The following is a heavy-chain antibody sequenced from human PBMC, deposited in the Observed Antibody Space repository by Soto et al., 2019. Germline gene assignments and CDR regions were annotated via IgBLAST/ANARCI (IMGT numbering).Heavy chain of an antibody. V-gene: IGHV3-23*01. D-gene: IGHD6-13*01. CDR3: APGRQLVVDR. J-gene: IGHJ4*02. CDR1: GFTFRSYA. CDR2: IGSGGETT. Sequence: EVQLLESGGGLVQPGGSLRLSCAASGFTFRSYAMSWVRQAPGKGLEWMSGIGSGGETTYYADSVKGRFAISRDESRSTRCLQMNSRRAEDTDVYYCAPGRQLVVDRWGQGTLGTVS.